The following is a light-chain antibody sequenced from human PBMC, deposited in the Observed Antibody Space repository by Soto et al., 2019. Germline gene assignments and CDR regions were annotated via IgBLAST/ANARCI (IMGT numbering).Light chain of an antibody. CDR1: SSDIGGYNF. CDR3: SSYISFGGV. V-gene: IGLV2-14*01. J-gene: IGLJ1*01. Sequence: QSVLTQPASVSGSLGQSITISCTGTSSDIGGYNFVSWYQQHPGKAPKLLIYEVINRPSGVSNRFSGSKSGNTASLTISGLQAEDEADYYCSSYISFGGVFGTGTKLTVL. CDR2: EVI.